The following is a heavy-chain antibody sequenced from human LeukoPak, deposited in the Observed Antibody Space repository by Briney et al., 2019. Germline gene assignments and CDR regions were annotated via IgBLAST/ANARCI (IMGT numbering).Heavy chain of an antibody. CDR1: GFTFSSYS. J-gene: IGHJ4*02. CDR2: ISSSSSYI. V-gene: IGHV3-21*01. CDR3: ARTRYCSSTSCLDNFDY. D-gene: IGHD2-2*01. Sequence: PGRSLRLSCAASGFTFSSYSMNWVRQAPGKGLEWVSSISSSSSYIYYADSVKGRFTISRDNAKNSLYLQMNSLRAEDTAVYYCARTRYCSSTSCLDNFDYWGQGTLVTVSS.